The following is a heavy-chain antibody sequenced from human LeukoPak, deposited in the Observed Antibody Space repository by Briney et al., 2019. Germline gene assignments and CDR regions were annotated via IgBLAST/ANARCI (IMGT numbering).Heavy chain of an antibody. CDR2: IYISGYT. CDR3: ARGEHSVDS. J-gene: IGHJ4*02. Sequence: PSETLSLTCTVSGGAIRSHYWNGIRQPAGKGLEWIGRIYISGYTNDNPFLKSRITMSVDMSKNQFSLRLNSVTAADTAVYYCARGEHSVDSWGQGMLVTVSS. CDR1: GGAIRSHY. V-gene: IGHV4-4*07. D-gene: IGHD1/OR15-1a*01.